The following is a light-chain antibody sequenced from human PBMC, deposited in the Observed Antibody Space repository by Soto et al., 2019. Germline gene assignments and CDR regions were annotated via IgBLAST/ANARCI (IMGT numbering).Light chain of an antibody. CDR1: QSISSY. V-gene: IGKV1-39*01. Sequence: DIQMTQSPSSLSASVGDRVTITCRASQSISSYLNWYQQKPGKAPKLLIYAASSLQSGVPSRFSGSGSGTDITLTISSLQPEDFATYNCQQSYSTLWTCGQGTKVEIK. CDR2: AAS. CDR3: QQSYSTLWT. J-gene: IGKJ1*01.